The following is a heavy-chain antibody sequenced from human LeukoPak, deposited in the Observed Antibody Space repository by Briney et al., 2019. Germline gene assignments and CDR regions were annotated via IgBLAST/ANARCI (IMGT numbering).Heavy chain of an antibody. Sequence: GGSLRLSCAASGFHFGDYVMTWVRQAPGRGLEWVSGVSGSGVSTYYADSVKGRFTISRDNSKNTLYLQMNSLRAEDTAVYYCAKGASSGWLLYWFDPWGQGSLVTVS. CDR1: GFHFGDYV. CDR2: VSGSGVST. J-gene: IGHJ5*02. CDR3: AKGASSGWLLYWFDP. V-gene: IGHV3-23*01. D-gene: IGHD6-19*01.